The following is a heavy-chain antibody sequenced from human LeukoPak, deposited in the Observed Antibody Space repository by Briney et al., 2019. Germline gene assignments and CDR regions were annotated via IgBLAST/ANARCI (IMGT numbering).Heavy chain of an antibody. J-gene: IGHJ4*02. D-gene: IGHD5-12*01. CDR3: ARWASGYSSREGFDY. Sequence: SETLSLTCTVSGASMNGYFWSWIRQPAGKGLEWIGRIYSSGNTNYNPSLKSRVIMLVDMSKNQFSLNLKSVTAADTAVFYCARWASGYSSREGFDYWGQGALVIVSS. CDR2: IYSSGNT. CDR1: GASMNGYF. V-gene: IGHV4-4*07.